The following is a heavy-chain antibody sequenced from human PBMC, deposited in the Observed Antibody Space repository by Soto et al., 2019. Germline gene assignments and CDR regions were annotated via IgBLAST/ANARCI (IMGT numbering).Heavy chain of an antibody. CDR3: AREDSSALGFDP. CDR1: GGSISSGGYS. Sequence: SETLSLTCAVSGGSISSGGYSWSWIRQPPGKGLEWIGYIYHSGITYYNPSLKSRVTISVDRSKNQFSLKLSSVTAADTAVYYCAREDSSALGFDPWGQGTLVTVSS. CDR2: IYHSGIT. D-gene: IGHD3-22*01. J-gene: IGHJ5*02. V-gene: IGHV4-30-2*01.